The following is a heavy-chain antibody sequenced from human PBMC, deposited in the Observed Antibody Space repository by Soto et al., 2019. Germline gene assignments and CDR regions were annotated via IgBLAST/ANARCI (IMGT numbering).Heavy chain of an antibody. J-gene: IGHJ6*02. CDR2: ISAYNGNT. CDR3: ARGGARYNIVVVVAATPEYYYCGMDV. V-gene: IGHV1-18*04. Sequence: ASVKVSCKASGYTFTSYGISWVRQAPGQGLEWMGWISAYNGNTNYAQKLQGRVTMTTDTSTSTAYMELRSLRSDDTAVYYCARGGARYNIVVVVAATPEYYYCGMDVWGQGTTVTVSS. CDR1: GYTFTSYG. D-gene: IGHD2-15*01.